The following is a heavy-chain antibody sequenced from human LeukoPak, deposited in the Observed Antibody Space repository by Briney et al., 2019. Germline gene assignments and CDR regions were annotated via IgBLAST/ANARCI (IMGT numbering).Heavy chain of an antibody. V-gene: IGHV3-11*01. Sequence: GGSLRLSCAASGFTFSDYYMSWIRQAPGKGLEWVSYISSSGSTIYYADSVKGRFTISRDNAKNSLYLQMNSLRAEDTAVYYCARNLWTLTYYYDSSGYYDYWGQGTLVTVSS. J-gene: IGHJ4*02. CDR3: ARNLWTLTYYYDSSGYYDY. CDR1: GFTFSDYY. D-gene: IGHD3-22*01. CDR2: ISSSGSTI.